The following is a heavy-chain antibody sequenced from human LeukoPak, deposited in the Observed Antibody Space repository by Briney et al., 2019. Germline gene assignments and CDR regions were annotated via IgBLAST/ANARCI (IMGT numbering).Heavy chain of an antibody. CDR2: VLGSGGST. Sequence: GGSLRLSCSASGFSFSSYAMYWVRQAPGKGLEWVSGVLGSGGSTYYADSLKDRFTISRDNAKNSLYLQMDSLRAEDTALYYCTKADGSSWHFDYWGQGSLVTVSS. CDR1: GFSFSSYA. D-gene: IGHD6-13*01. V-gene: IGHV3-23*01. CDR3: TKADGSSWHFDY. J-gene: IGHJ4*02.